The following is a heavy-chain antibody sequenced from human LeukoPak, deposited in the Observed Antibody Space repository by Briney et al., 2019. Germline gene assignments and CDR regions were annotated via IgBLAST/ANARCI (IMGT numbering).Heavy chain of an antibody. Sequence: ASVKVSCKASGYTFTGYYMHWVRQAPGQGLEWMGWINPNSGGTNYAQKFQGRVTMTRDTSISTAYMELSRLRSGDTAVYYCARGSAGYRQRVVPAAIELEDAFDIWGQGTMVTVSS. CDR2: INPNSGGT. CDR3: ARGSAGYRQRVVPAAIELEDAFDI. CDR1: GYTFTGYY. V-gene: IGHV1-2*02. D-gene: IGHD2-2*01. J-gene: IGHJ3*02.